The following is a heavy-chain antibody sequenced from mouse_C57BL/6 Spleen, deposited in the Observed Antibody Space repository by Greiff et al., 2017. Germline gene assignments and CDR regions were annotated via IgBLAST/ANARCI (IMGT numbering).Heavy chain of an antibody. V-gene: IGHV3-1*01. J-gene: IGHJ4*01. CDR2: ISYSGST. CDR3: ARAGYGNYRYAMDY. D-gene: IGHD2-10*02. CDR1: GYSITSGYD. Sequence: VQLKESGPGMVKPSQSLSLTCTVTGYSITSGYDWHWIRHFPGNKLEWMGYISYSGSTNYNPSLKSRISITHDTSKNHFFLKLNSVTTEDTATYYCARAGYGNYRYAMDYWGQGTSVTVSS.